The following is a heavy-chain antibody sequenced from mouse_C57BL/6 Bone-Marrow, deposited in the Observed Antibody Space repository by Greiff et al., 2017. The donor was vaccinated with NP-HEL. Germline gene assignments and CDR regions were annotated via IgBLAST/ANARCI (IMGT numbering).Heavy chain of an antibody. CDR1: GYTFTSYW. Sequence: QVQLQQPGAELVKPGASVKMSCKASGYTFTSYWITWVKQRPGQGLEWIGDIYPGSGSTNYNEKFKSKATLTVDTSSSTAYMQLSSLTSEDSAVYYCASLITTVVASYYAMDYWGQGTSATVSS. CDR2: IYPGSGST. CDR3: ASLITTVVASYYAMDY. V-gene: IGHV1-55*01. J-gene: IGHJ4*01. D-gene: IGHD1-1*01.